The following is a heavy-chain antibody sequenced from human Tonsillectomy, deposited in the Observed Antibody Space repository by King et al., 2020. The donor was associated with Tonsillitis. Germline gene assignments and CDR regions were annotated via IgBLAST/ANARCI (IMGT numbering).Heavy chain of an antibody. CDR3: AREISLADAFDI. CDR1: GGSISSYY. Sequence: VQLQESGPGLVKPSETLSLTCTVSGGSISSYYWSWIRQPPGKGLEWIGYIYYSGSTNYNPSLKSRVTMSVDTSKSQFSLKLSSVPAADTAVYYCAREISLADAFDIWGQGTMVTVSS. CDR2: IYYSGST. V-gene: IGHV4-59*01. D-gene: IGHD1-1*01. J-gene: IGHJ3*02.